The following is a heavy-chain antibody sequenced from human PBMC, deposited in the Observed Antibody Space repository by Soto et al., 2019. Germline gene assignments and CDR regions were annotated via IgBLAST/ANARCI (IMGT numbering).Heavy chain of an antibody. CDR2: IYYSGST. J-gene: IGHJ5*02. CDR1: YGSISSISHF. CDR3: ARLTSRIDAASHGRSNWVDP. Sequence: SQTLRVPCILGYGSISSISHFWGWMRQSPGKGLEWIGDIYYSGSTQYNPSLKSRVTISVDTSTGQFSLKLTSVTAADTAVYYCARLTSRIDAASHGRSNWVDPWGPGTMVTVCS. V-gene: IGHV4-39*01. D-gene: IGHD1-1*01.